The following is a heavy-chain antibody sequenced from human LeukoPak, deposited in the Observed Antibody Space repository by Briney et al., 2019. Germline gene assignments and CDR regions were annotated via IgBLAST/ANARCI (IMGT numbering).Heavy chain of an antibody. CDR2: INSDGSST. CDR1: GFTFITYW. D-gene: IGHD7-27*01. J-gene: IGHJ5*02. CDR3: ARDYWGAVKANWFDP. Sequence: GGSLRLSCAASGFTFITYWMHWVRQAPGKGLVWVSPINSDGSSTTYADSVKGRFTISRDNAKNTLFLQVNSLRGEDTAVYYCARDYWGAVKANWFDPWGQGTLVTVSS. V-gene: IGHV3-74*01.